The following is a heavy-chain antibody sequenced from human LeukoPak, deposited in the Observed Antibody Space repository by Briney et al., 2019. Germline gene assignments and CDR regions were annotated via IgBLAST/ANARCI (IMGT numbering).Heavy chain of an antibody. D-gene: IGHD5-18*01. CDR2: ISAYNGNT. CDR3: ARFSPVDTVYSMDV. Sequence: ASVTVSSTASGSTFTSYGISWVRQAPGQGLEWMGWISAYNGNTNYAQKLQGRVTMTTDTSTSTAYMELRSLRSDDTAVYYCARFSPVDTVYSMDVWGQGTTVTVSS. J-gene: IGHJ6*02. V-gene: IGHV1-18*01. CDR1: GSTFTSYG.